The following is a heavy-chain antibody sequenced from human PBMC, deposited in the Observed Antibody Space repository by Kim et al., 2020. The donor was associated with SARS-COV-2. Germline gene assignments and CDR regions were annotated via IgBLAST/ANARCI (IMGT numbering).Heavy chain of an antibody. J-gene: IGHJ3*01. CDR3: AKEPTTYYDSLTGRGDA. Sequence: GGSLRLSCAASGFTFDDYAMHWVRQAPGKGLEWVSGISWNSGSIGYADSVKGRFTISRDNAKNSLYLQMNSLRAEDTALYYCAKEPTTYYDSLTGRGDA. CDR1: GFTFDDYA. D-gene: IGHD3-9*01. V-gene: IGHV3-9*01. CDR2: ISWNSGSI.